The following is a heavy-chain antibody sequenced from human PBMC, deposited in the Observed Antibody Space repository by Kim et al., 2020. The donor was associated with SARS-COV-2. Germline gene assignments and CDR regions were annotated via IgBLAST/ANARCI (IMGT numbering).Heavy chain of an antibody. CDR3: ARQPLYDILTGYYYGMDV. CDR2: ISAYNGNT. J-gene: IGHJ6*02. D-gene: IGHD3-9*01. V-gene: IGHV1-18*01. CDR1: GYTFTSYG. Sequence: ASVKVSCKASGYTFTSYGISWVRQAPGQGLEWMGWISAYNGNTNYAQKLQGRVTMTTDTSTSTAYMELRSLRSDDTAVYYCARQPLYDILTGYYYGMDVWGQGTTVTVSS.